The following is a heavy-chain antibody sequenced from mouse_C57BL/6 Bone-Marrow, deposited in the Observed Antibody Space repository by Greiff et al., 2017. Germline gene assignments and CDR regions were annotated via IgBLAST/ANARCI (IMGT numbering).Heavy chain of an antibody. Sequence: LKQPGAELVKPGASVKLSCKASGYTFTSYWMHWVKQRPGQGLEWIGMIHPNSGSTNYNEKFKSKATLTVDKSSSTAYMQLSSLTSEDSAVYYCAATYRVPMDYWGQGTSVTVSS. CDR2: IHPNSGST. V-gene: IGHV1-64*01. CDR1: GYTFTSYW. CDR3: AATYRVPMDY. J-gene: IGHJ4*01. D-gene: IGHD5-1*01.